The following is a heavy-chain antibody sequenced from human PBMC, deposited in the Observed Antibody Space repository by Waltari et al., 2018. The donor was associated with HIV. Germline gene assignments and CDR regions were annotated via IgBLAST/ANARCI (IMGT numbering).Heavy chain of an antibody. Sequence: QVQLVQSGAEVKKPGSSVKVSCKASGGTFSSYAISWVRQAPGKGLEWMGGIIPIFGTANYAQKFQGRGTITADESTSTAYMELSSLRSEDTAVYYCARRITYGPPYYYGMDVWGQGTTVTVSS. CDR2: IIPIFGTA. CDR1: GGTFSSYA. J-gene: IGHJ6*02. CDR3: ARRITYGPPYYYGMDV. V-gene: IGHV1-69*01. D-gene: IGHD3-16*01.